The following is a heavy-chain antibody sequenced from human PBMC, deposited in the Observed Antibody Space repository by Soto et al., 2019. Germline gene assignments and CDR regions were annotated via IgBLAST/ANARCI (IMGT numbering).Heavy chain of an antibody. Sequence: QVQLQQWGAGLLKPSETLSLTCAVYGGSFSGYYWSWIRQPPGKGLEWIGEINHSGSTNYNPSLKSRVTLSVDTSKNQFSLKLSSVTAADTAVYYCARGVVVAATYAFDIWGQGTMVTVSS. J-gene: IGHJ3*02. CDR3: ARGVVVAATYAFDI. V-gene: IGHV4-34*01. CDR1: GGSFSGYY. CDR2: INHSGST. D-gene: IGHD2-15*01.